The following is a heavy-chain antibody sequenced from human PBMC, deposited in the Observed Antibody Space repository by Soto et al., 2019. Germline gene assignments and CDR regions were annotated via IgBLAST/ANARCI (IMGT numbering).Heavy chain of an antibody. CDR1: GYTFTSYE. CDR3: AGLGYCSGGSCFSDNWFDP. V-gene: IGHV1-8*01. CDR2: MNPNSGNT. Sequence: QVQLVQSGAEVKKPGASVKVSCKASGYTFTSYEINWVRQATGQGLEWMGWMNPNSGNTGYAQKFQGRVTMTRNTSISTAYMELSSLRSEDTAVYYCAGLGYCSGGSCFSDNWFDPWGQGTLVTVSS. J-gene: IGHJ5*02. D-gene: IGHD2-15*01.